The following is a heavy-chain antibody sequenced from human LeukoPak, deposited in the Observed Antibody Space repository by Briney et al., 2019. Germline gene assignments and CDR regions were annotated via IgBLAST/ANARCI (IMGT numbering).Heavy chain of an antibody. CDR1: GGSISSSSYY. CDR3: ARLSSSGRWYYFDY. Sequence: SETLSLTCTVSGGSISSSSYYWGWIRQPPGKGLEWIGSIYYSGSTYYNPSLKSRVTISVDTSKNQFSLKLSSVTAADTAVYYCARLSSSGRWYYFDYWGQGTLVTVSS. J-gene: IGHJ4*02. V-gene: IGHV4-39*07. D-gene: IGHD6-13*01. CDR2: IYYSGST.